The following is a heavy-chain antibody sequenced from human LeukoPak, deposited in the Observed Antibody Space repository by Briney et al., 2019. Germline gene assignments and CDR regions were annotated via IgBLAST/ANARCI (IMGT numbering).Heavy chain of an antibody. CDR3: ARGNDWLPG. Sequence: SVKVSCKAPGYTFTSYAISWVRQAPGQGLEWMGRIIPIFGTANYAQKFQGRVTITTDESTSTAYMELSSLRSEDTAVYYCARGNDWLPGWGQGTLVAVSS. D-gene: IGHD2-21*01. V-gene: IGHV1-69*05. J-gene: IGHJ4*02. CDR2: IIPIFGTA. CDR1: GYTFTSYA.